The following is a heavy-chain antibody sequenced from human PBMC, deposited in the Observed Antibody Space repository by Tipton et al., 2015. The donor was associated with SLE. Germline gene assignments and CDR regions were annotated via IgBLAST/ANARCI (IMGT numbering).Heavy chain of an antibody. Sequence: SLRLSCAASGFSFSHYWMLWVRQAPGKGLVYVSRINSDGSYTNYADSVKGRFTISRDNAKNMLYLQMNSLRAEDTAVYYCARDSPDYWGQGTLVTVSS. CDR2: INSDGSYT. CDR3: ARDSPDY. V-gene: IGHV3-74*01. CDR1: GFSFSHYW. J-gene: IGHJ4*02.